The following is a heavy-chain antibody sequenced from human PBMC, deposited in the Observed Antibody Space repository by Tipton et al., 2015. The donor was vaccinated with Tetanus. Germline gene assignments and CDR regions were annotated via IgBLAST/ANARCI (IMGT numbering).Heavy chain of an antibody. CDR3: ARLPKHYSASGST. D-gene: IGHD3-10*01. CDR2: IYPGDSDA. V-gene: IGHV5-51*01. CDR1: GHNSRSYW. Sequence: VQSGTEVKKPGESLKISCKASGHNSRSYWVSWVRQMPGKGLEWMGLIYPGDSDATYSPSFQGQVTISADKSISTAYLQWTSLKASDTAIYFCARLPKHYSASGSTWGQGTLVTVSS. J-gene: IGHJ5*02.